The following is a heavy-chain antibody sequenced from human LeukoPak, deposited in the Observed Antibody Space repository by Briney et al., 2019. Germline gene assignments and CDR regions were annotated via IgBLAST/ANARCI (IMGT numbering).Heavy chain of an antibody. CDR3: ARALYYDILTGEYYYYGMDV. CDR2: ISYDGSNK. J-gene: IGHJ6*02. Sequence: GGSLRLSCAASGFTFSSYAMHWVRRAPGKGLEWVAVISYDGSNKYYADSVKGRFTISRDNSKNTLYLQMNSLRAEDTAVYYCARALYYDILTGEYYYYGMDVWGQGTTVTVSS. CDR1: GFTFSSYA. V-gene: IGHV3-30*14. D-gene: IGHD3-9*01.